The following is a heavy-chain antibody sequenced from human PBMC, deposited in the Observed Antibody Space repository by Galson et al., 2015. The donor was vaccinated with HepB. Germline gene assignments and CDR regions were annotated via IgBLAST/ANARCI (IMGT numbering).Heavy chain of an antibody. D-gene: IGHD2-2*01. CDR2: INPSGGST. J-gene: IGHJ3*02. CDR3: ARGGYCSSTSCYRESAFEI. V-gene: IGHV1-46*01. CDR1: GYTFTSYY. Sequence: SVKVSCKASGYTFTSYYMHWVRQAPGQGLEWMGIINPSGGSTTYAQKFQGRVTMARDTSTSTVYMELSSLRSEDTAVYYCARGGYCSSTSCYRESAFEIWGQGTMVTVSS.